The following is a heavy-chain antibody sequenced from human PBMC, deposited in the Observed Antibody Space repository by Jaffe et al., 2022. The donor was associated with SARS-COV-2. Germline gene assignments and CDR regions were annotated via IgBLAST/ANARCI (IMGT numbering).Heavy chain of an antibody. D-gene: IGHD3-22*01. V-gene: IGHV5-51*01. CDR1: GYSFTSSW. Sequence: EVQLVQSGAEVKKPGESLKISCKGSGYSFTSSWIGWVRQLPGKGPEWVGIIYPADSDTRYSPSFQGQVTISVDKSTSTAYLQWSSLKASDTAMYYCARRGGRDYYYTFDYWGQGTLVTVSS. CDR3: ARRGGRDYYYTFDY. J-gene: IGHJ4*02. CDR2: IYPADSDT.